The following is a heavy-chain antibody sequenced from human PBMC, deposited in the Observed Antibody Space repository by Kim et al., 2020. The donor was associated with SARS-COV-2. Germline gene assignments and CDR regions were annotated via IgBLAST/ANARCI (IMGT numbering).Heavy chain of an antibody. V-gene: IGHV4-4*02. J-gene: IGHJ4*02. CDR1: GGSISSSNW. Sequence: SETLSLTCAVSGGSISSSNWWSWVRQPPGKGLEWIGEIYHSGSTNYNPSLKSRVTISVDKSKNQFSLKLSSVTAADTAVYYCARDALYCSGGSCYSWGQGTLVTVSS. CDR2: IYHSGST. D-gene: IGHD2-15*01. CDR3: ARDALYCSGGSCYS.